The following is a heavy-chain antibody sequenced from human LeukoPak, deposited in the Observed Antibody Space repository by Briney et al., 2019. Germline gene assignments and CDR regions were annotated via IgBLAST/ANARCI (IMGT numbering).Heavy chain of an antibody. CDR3: ARVGDEVAEDDY. D-gene: IGHD1-26*01. CDR1: GFTFSSYS. V-gene: IGHV3-21*01. Sequence: GGSLRLSCAASGFTFSSYSMNWVRQAPGKGLEWVSSISSGSRYMYYADSVKGRFTISRDNAKNSLYLQMNSLRAEDMAVYYCARVGDEVAEDDYWGQGTLVTASS. CDR2: ISSGSRYM. J-gene: IGHJ4*02.